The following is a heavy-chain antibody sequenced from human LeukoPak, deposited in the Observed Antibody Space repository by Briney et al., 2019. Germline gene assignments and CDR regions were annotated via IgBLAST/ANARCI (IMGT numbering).Heavy chain of an antibody. V-gene: IGHV3-66*01. CDR2: FYSGGST. J-gene: IGHJ6*03. D-gene: IGHD6-19*01. Sequence: GGSLRLSCVLSGFPISSNYMSWVRQAPGKGLECVSIFYSGGSTYSPDSVKGRFTISRDNSKNTLYLQMNNLRVEDTAVYYCVRGDRAYASGWSVNSNYYYYMYVWGNGTTVTVSS. CDR3: VRGDRAYASGWSVNSNYYYYMYV. CDR1: GFPISSNY.